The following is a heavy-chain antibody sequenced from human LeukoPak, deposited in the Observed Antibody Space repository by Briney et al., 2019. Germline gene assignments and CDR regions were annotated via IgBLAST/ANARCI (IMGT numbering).Heavy chain of an antibody. Sequence: GGSLRLSCAASGFTFSSYSMNWVRQAPGKGLEWVSYISSSSTIYYADSVKGRFTISRDNAKNSLHLQMNSLRAEDTAVYYCARSSGYYSPLYYWGQGTLVTVSS. CDR1: GFTFSSYS. CDR2: ISSSSTI. V-gene: IGHV3-48*04. CDR3: ARSSGYYSPLYY. D-gene: IGHD3-22*01. J-gene: IGHJ4*02.